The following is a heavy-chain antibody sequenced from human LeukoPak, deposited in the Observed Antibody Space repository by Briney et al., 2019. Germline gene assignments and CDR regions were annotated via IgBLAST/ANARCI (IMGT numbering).Heavy chain of an antibody. Sequence: GGSLRLSCAASGFTFSSYAMSWVRQAPGKGLNGFSAIIGSGGSTYYADSVKGRFTISRDNSKNTLYLQMNSLRAEDTAVYYCATGLRFLEWLLPNSPSTWFDPWGQGTLVTVSS. J-gene: IGHJ5*02. CDR1: GFTFSSYA. CDR3: ATGLRFLEWLLPNSPSTWFDP. V-gene: IGHV3-23*01. D-gene: IGHD3-3*01. CDR2: IIGSGGST.